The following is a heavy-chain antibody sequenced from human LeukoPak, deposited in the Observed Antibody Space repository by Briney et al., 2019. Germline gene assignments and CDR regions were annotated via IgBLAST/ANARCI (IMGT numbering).Heavy chain of an antibody. V-gene: IGHV4-39*01. CDR1: GGSISSSSYY. CDR3: ARRSEWSLMDSDY. CDR2: IYYSGST. Sequence: PSETLSLTCTVSGGSISSSSYYWGWIRQPPGKGLEWIGSIYYSGSTYYNPSLKSRVTISVDTSKNQFSLELSSVTAADTAVYYCARRSEWSLMDSDYWGQGTLVTVSS. D-gene: IGHD3-3*01. J-gene: IGHJ4*02.